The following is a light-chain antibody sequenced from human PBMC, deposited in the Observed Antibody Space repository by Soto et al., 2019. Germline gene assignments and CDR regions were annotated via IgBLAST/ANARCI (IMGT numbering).Light chain of an antibody. V-gene: IGLV2-14*03. CDR1: NSDVGGYNY. J-gene: IGLJ1*01. CDR2: DVT. Sequence: VLTQPASVSGSPGQSIAISCTGTNSDVGGYNYVSWYQHHPGKAPKLLIYDVTNRPSGVSNRFSATKSGNTASLTISGLQAEDEADYYCSSYTSSSTPYVFGAGTKVTVL. CDR3: SSYTSSSTPYV.